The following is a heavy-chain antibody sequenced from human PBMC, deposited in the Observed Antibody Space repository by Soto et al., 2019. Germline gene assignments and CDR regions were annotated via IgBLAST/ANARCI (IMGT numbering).Heavy chain of an antibody. CDR3: AREFPYYVSSDSYLDY. Sequence: PSETLSLTCTVSGASINSGGYYWSWVRQLPGKGLEWIGYVYFTGSTYYNPSLASRITVTPDTSKNQFSLHLNSVTPEDTAVYYCAREFPYYVSSDSYLDYWGQGALVTVSS. J-gene: IGHJ4*02. D-gene: IGHD3-16*01. CDR1: GASINSGGYY. CDR2: VYFTGST. V-gene: IGHV4-31*03.